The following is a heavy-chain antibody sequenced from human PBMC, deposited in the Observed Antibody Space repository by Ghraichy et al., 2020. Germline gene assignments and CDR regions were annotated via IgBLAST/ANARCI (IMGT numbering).Heavy chain of an antibody. Sequence: ASVKVSCKASGYTFTSYDINWVRQATGQGLEWMGWMNPNSGNTGYAQKFQGRVTMTRNTSITTAYMELSSLRSEDTAVYYCARGGQLRYSLNYWGQGTLVTVSS. J-gene: IGHJ4*02. D-gene: IGHD3-9*01. CDR1: GYTFTSYD. CDR3: ARGGQLRYSLNY. V-gene: IGHV1-8*01. CDR2: MNPNSGNT.